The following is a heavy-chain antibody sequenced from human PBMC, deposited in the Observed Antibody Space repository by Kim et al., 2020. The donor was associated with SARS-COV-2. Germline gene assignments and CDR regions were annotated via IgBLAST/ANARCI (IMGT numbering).Heavy chain of an antibody. J-gene: IGHJ6*02. CDR1: GGTFSSYA. D-gene: IGHD3-10*01. CDR2: IIPILGIA. CDR3: ARQGGSGLSGMDV. Sequence: SVKVSCKASGGTFSSYAISWVRQAPGQGLEWMGRIIPILGIANYAQKFQGRVTITADKSTSTAYMELSSLRSEDTAVYYCARQGGSGLSGMDVWGQGTTVTVSS. V-gene: IGHV1-69*04.